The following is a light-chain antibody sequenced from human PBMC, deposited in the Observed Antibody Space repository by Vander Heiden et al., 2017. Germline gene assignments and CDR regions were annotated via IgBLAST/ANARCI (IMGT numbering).Light chain of an antibody. CDR1: SSDVGGYDD. Sequence: SALTQPAYVSGSPAPSLTISCTGTSSDVGGYDDVSWYQQHPGKAHKLMIYDVSKRPAGVANRFSGTKAGNTASLTISGLQAEDEADYYCSSDTSSSTRVFGGGTKLTVL. J-gene: IGLJ3*02. V-gene: IGLV2-14*03. CDR3: SSDTSSSTRV. CDR2: DVS.